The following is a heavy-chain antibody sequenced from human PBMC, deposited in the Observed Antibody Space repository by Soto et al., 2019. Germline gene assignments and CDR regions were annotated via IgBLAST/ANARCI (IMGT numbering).Heavy chain of an antibody. D-gene: IGHD3-16*01. CDR2: IYQNGNT. CDR1: GVSTGSGDSS. CDR3: ARGVWGNSAYFDL. Sequence: QQQLQESGSGLVKPSQTLSLTCAVSGVSTGSGDSSWSWIRQPPGKALEWIGYIYQNGNTYYSPSLMSRVTISVDRSKNLFSLSLNSVTAADTAVYYCARGVWGNSAYFDLWGQGTLVTVSS. J-gene: IGHJ4*02. V-gene: IGHV4-30-2*01.